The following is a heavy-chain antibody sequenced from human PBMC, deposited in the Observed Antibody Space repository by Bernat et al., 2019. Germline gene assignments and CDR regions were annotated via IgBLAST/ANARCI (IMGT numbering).Heavy chain of an antibody. V-gene: IGHV3-30-3*01. CDR3: AREPFGSGVDNWFDP. CDR1: GFTFSSYA. D-gene: IGHD3-10*01. Sequence: QVQLVESGGGVVQPGRSLRLSCAASGFTFSSYAMHWVRQAPGKGLEWVAVISYDGSNKYYADSVKGRFTISRDNSKNTLYLQMNSLRAEDTAVYYCAREPFGSGVDNWFDPWGQGTLVTVSS. CDR2: ISYDGSNK. J-gene: IGHJ5*02.